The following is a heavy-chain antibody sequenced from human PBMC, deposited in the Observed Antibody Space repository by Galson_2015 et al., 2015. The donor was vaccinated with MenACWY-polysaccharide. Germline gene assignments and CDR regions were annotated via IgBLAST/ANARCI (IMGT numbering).Heavy chain of an antibody. D-gene: IGHD2-15*01. CDR2: ISAYNGNT. Sequence: SVKVSCKASGYTFTSYGISWVRQAPGQGLEWMGWISAYNGNTNYAQNLQGRVTMTTDTSTSTAYMELRSLRSDDTAVYYCARHSGRFCTGGNCRAHGDYWGQGTLVTVSS. V-gene: IGHV1-18*01. J-gene: IGHJ4*02. CDR3: ARHSGRFCTGGNCRAHGDY. CDR1: GYTFTSYG.